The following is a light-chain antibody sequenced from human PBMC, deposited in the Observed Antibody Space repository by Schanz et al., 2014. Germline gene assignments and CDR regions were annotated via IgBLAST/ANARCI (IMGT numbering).Light chain of an antibody. Sequence: DIQMTQSPSSLSGSVGDRVTITCRASQYISVYLNWYQQKPGKAPKLVIFATSHLQSGVPSRFSGGGSGTDFTLTISSLQPEDFATYYCQQSYSTPWTFGQGTKVEIK. J-gene: IGKJ1*01. V-gene: IGKV1-39*01. CDR2: ATS. CDR3: QQSYSTPWT. CDR1: QYISVY.